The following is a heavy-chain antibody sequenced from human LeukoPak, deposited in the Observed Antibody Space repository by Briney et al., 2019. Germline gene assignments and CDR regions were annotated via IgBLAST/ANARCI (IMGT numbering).Heavy chain of an antibody. CDR1: GGSVSSGGYY. D-gene: IGHD6-13*01. CDR2: IYYSGSI. Sequence: SETLSLTCTVSGGSVSSGGYYWSWIRQPPGKGLEWIGYIYYSGSINYNPSLKSRVTISVDTSKNQFSLNLSSVTAADTAMYYCAREIPAAGHFDYWGQGALVTVSS. V-gene: IGHV4-61*08. CDR3: AREIPAAGHFDY. J-gene: IGHJ4*02.